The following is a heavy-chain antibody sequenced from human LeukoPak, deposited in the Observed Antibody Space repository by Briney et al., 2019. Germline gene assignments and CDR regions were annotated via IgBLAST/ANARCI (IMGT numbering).Heavy chain of an antibody. CDR2: ISGDGSST. CDR1: GFTFSRHW. CDR3: VRTTYGPEY. D-gene: IGHD1-1*01. Sequence: GGSLRLSCAASGFTFSRHWMHWVRQAPGKGLAWVSRISGDGSSTSYADSVKGRFTIYRDSAKNTMYLQMNSLTVEDTAVYYCVRTTYGPEYWGQGTLVTVSS. J-gene: IGHJ4*02. V-gene: IGHV3-74*01.